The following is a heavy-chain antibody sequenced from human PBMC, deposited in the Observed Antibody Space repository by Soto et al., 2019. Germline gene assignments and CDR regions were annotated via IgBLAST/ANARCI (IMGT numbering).Heavy chain of an antibody. V-gene: IGHV1-46*01. CDR1: GYTFTSYY. J-gene: IGHJ4*02. D-gene: IGHD2-2*01. Sequence: GASGKVCCKASGYTFTSYYMHWVREAPGQGLEWMGIINPSGGSTRFAQKFQGRVTLTRDTSTNTVYMELSSLRSDDTAVYYCARDRCDTTSCYECDYWGQGTLVTVSS. CDR3: ARDRCDTTSCYECDY. CDR2: INPSGGST.